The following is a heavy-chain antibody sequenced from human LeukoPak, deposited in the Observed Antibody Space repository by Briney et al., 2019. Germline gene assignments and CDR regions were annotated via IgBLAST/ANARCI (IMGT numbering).Heavy chain of an antibody. CDR3: ARGYCSGGSCYADY. Sequence: SETLSLTCTVSGGSVSSGSYYWSWIRQPPGKGLEWIGYIYYSGSTNHNPSLKSRVTISVDTSKNQFSLKLSSVTAADTAVYYCARGYCSGGSCYADYWGQGTLVTVSS. CDR2: IYYSGST. J-gene: IGHJ4*02. V-gene: IGHV4-61*01. D-gene: IGHD2-15*01. CDR1: GGSVSSGSYY.